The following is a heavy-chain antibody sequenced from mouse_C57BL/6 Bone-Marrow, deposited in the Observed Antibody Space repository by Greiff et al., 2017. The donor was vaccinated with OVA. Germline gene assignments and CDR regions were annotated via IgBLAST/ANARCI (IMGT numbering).Heavy chain of an antibody. V-gene: IGHV5-15*01. J-gene: IGHJ3*01. Sequence: EVQLVESGGGLVQPGGSLKLSCAASGFTFSDYGMAWVRQAPRKGPEWVAFISNLAYSIYYADTVTGRFTISRENAKNTLYLEMSSLRSEDTAMYYCAPSLYCFAYWGQGTLVTVSA. CDR1: GFTFSDYG. CDR3: APSLYCFAY. CDR2: ISNLAYSI.